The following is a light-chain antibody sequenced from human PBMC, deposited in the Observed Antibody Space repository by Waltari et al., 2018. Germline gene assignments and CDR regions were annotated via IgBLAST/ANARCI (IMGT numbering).Light chain of an antibody. CDR3: QQYNNWPRT. Sequence: EIVMTQSPATLSVSPGDIATLSCRASQRINSNLAWYQQKPGQAPRLLIYGASTRATGIPARFAGTGSGTEFTLTISSLQSEDFAVYYCQQYNNWPRTFGQGTKVEIK. J-gene: IGKJ1*01. CDR2: GAS. V-gene: IGKV3-15*01. CDR1: QRINSN.